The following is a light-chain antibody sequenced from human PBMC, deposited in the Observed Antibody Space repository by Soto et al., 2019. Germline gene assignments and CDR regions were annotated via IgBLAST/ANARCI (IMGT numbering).Light chain of an antibody. CDR3: MQALQSLT. V-gene: IGKV2-28*01. CDR1: QSLLYNNTYNY. J-gene: IGKJ5*01. CDR2: FGS. Sequence: IVLTQSPLTMAVTPGKPTSSSSRSSQSLLYNNTYNYLDWYVQKPGQSPQLLIYFGSNRAPGVPDRFSGSGSGTDFTLKINRVEAEDVGTYYCMQALQSLTFGQGTRLEIK.